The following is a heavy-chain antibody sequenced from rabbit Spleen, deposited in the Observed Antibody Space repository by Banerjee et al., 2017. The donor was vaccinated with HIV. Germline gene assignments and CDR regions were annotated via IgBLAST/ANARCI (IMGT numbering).Heavy chain of an antibody. V-gene: IGHV1S45*01. CDR3: ARDTSSSFSSYGMDL. J-gene: IGHJ6*01. CDR2: IEVGSSDFA. D-gene: IGHD1-1*01. CDR1: GLDFSSSYW. Sequence: EESGGGLVQPEGSLTLTCKASGLDFSSSYWICWVRQAPGKGLEWIACIEVGSSDFAYFATWAKGRFTISKTSSTTVTLQVARLTAADTATYFCARDTSSSFSSYGMDLWGPGTLVTVS.